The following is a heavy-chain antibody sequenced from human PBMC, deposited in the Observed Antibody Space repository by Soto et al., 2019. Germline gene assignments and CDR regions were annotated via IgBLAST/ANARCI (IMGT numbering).Heavy chain of an antibody. Sequence: QVQLVESGGGVVQPGRSLRLSCAASGFTFSSYGMHWVRQAPGKGLEWVAAIWYDGSNKYYADSVKGRFTISRDNSKNTLYLQMNSLRAEDTAVYYCARDHGSGSFLSFYYYGMDVW. CDR3: ARDHGSGSFLSFYYYGMDV. CDR2: IWYDGSNK. CDR1: GFTFSSYG. D-gene: IGHD3-10*01. J-gene: IGHJ6*01. V-gene: IGHV3-33*01.